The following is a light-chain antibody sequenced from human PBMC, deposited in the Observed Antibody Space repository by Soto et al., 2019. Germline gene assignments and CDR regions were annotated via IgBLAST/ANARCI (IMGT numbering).Light chain of an antibody. CDR2: GAS. Sequence: EIVMTHSPAPLSVSPGERASLSFRASQSVGSNLAWYQQTAGQAPRLLIYGASTRATGIPARFSGGGSGTEITLTISSLQSEDFAVYSCQQYTNWPYTFGQGTKLEIK. J-gene: IGKJ2*01. V-gene: IGKV3-15*01. CDR3: QQYTNWPYT. CDR1: QSVGSN.